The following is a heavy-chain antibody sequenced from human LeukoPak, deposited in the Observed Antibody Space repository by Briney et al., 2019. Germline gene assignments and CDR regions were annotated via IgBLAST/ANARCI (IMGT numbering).Heavy chain of an antibody. CDR2: ISSNTAYI. Sequence: PGGSLRLSCAASGFTFRSYTMNWVRQAPGKGLEWVSSISSNTAYIYYADSLRGRITISRDNTKNSLYLQMNSLRAEDTAVYYCAKRVRVAAAGDYYFDYWGQGTLVTVSS. CDR1: GFTFRSYT. D-gene: IGHD6-13*01. V-gene: IGHV3-21*04. CDR3: AKRVRVAAAGDYYFDY. J-gene: IGHJ4*02.